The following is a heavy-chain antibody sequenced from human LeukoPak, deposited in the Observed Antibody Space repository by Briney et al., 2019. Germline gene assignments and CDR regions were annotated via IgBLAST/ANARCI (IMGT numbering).Heavy chain of an antibody. CDR2: IIPSLGTT. CDR3: ARGAEPCTGIPCFRAGDY. CDR1: GGTFSNYV. D-gene: IGHD2-8*02. Sequence: SVKVSCKASGGTFSNYVISWVRQAPGQGLEWMGEIIPSLGTTNSAQKFQGRVTITTDESTSTVYLELSSLRPDDTAVYYCARGAEPCTGIPCFRAGDYWGQGALVTVSS. J-gene: IGHJ4*02. V-gene: IGHV1-69*05.